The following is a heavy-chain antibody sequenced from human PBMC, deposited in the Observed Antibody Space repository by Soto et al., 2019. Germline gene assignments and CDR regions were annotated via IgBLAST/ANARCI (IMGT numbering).Heavy chain of an antibody. Sequence: QVQLVQSGAEMRKPGASVMVSCKASGYTFTSYAMNWVRQAPGQRLEWMGWINGGNGDTKYSQRFQDRVTITRDTSANTVYMELSSLTSEDTAIYYCARSKAVVIAALDIWGQGTMVTVSS. D-gene: IGHD2-21*01. V-gene: IGHV1-3*01. CDR1: GYTFTSYA. CDR3: ARSKAVVIAALDI. J-gene: IGHJ3*02. CDR2: INGGNGDT.